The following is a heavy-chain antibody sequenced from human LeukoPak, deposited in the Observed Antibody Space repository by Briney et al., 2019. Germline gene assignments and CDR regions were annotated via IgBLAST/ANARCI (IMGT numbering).Heavy chain of an antibody. CDR2: IWYDGTNK. J-gene: IGHJ4*02. CDR3: ARDLGPYSSGPDF. CDR1: GFTFSNYG. D-gene: IGHD3-22*01. Sequence: PGGSLRLSCAASGFTFSNYGMHWVRQAPGKGLEWVTMIWYDGTNKYYADSVKGRFTISRDNSKNTLFLQMNSLSAEDTAVYHCARDLGPYSSGPDFWGQGTLVTVSS. V-gene: IGHV3-33*01.